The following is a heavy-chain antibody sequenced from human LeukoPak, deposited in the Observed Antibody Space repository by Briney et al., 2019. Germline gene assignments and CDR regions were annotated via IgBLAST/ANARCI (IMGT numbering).Heavy chain of an antibody. CDR1: GFTFSSYA. Sequence: PGRSLRLSCAASGFTFSSYAMHWVRQAPGKGLEWVAVISYDGSNKYYADSVKGRFTISRDNSKNTLYLQMNSLKTEDTAVYYCTTIPYCSSTNCYGRWGQGTLVTVSS. V-gene: IGHV3-30-3*01. CDR3: TTIPYCSSTNCYGR. D-gene: IGHD2-2*01. J-gene: IGHJ4*02. CDR2: ISYDGSNK.